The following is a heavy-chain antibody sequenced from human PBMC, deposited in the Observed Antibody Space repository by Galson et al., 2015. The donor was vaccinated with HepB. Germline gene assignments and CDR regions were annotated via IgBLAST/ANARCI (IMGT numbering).Heavy chain of an antibody. CDR2: ISYDGSNK. Sequence: SLRLSCAASGFTFSSYAMHWVRQAPGKGLEWVAVISYDGSNKYYADSVKGRFTISRDNSKNTLYLQMNSLRAEDTAVYYCARDCEGYCSSTSYGGEFDYWGQGTLVTVSS. CDR3: ARDCEGYCSSTSYGGEFDY. D-gene: IGHD2-2*01. J-gene: IGHJ4*02. V-gene: IGHV3-30*04. CDR1: GFTFSSYA.